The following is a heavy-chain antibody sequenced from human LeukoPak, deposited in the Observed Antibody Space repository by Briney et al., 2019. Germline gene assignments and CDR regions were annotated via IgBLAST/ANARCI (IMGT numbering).Heavy chain of an antibody. J-gene: IGHJ4*02. CDR2: IKPDGSEK. Sequence: GGSPRLSCAASGFTFSSSWVSWVRQAPGKGLEWVTNIKPDGSEKYYVDSVKGRFTISRDNAKNSLFLQMNSLRAEDTALYYCARDTVGVTDYWGQGTLVTVSS. V-gene: IGHV3-7*01. CDR1: GFTFSSSW. CDR3: ARDTVGVTDY. D-gene: IGHD1-26*01.